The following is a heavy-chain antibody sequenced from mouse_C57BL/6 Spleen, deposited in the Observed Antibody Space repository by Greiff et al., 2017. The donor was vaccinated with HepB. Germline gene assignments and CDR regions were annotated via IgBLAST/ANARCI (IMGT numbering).Heavy chain of an antibody. D-gene: IGHD1-1*01. J-gene: IGHJ4*01. CDR3: ARITTSWAMDY. Sequence: QVQLQQPGAELVRPGSSVKLSCKASGYTFTSYWMHWVKQRPIQGLEWIGNIDPSDSETHYNQKFKDKATLTVDKSSSTAYMQLSSLTSEDSAVYYCARITTSWAMDYWGQGTSVTVSS. V-gene: IGHV1-52*01. CDR2: IDPSDSET. CDR1: GYTFTSYW.